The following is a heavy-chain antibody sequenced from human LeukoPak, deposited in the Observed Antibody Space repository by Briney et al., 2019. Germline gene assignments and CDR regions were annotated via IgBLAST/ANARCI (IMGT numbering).Heavy chain of an antibody. D-gene: IGHD6-13*01. CDR3: ASVSTPLGIDPAAGKSNWFDP. V-gene: IGHV4-4*07. CDR1: GGSISSYY. Sequence: SETLSLTCTVSGGSISSYYWRWIRQPAGKGLEWIGRIYTSGSTNYNPSLKSRVTMSVDTSKNQFSLKLSSVTAADTAVYYCASVSTPLGIDPAAGKSNWFDPWGQGTLVTVSS. CDR2: IYTSGST. J-gene: IGHJ5*02.